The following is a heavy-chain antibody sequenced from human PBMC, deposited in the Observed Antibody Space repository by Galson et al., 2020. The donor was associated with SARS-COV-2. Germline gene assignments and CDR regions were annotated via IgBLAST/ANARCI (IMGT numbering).Heavy chain of an antibody. Sequence: GFLRLSCTASGFTFSKYGMHWVRQPPGKGLEWVAVISFDGRNKNYVASVKGRFTISRDNSKNTMYLQMSSLRGEDTAVYFCAKEDSASWSNSHYYYAMDVWGQGTTVTVSS. V-gene: IGHV3-30*18. CDR3: AKEDSASWSNSHYYYAMDV. D-gene: IGHD6-13*01. J-gene: IGHJ6*02. CDR2: ISFDGRNK. CDR1: GFTFSKYG.